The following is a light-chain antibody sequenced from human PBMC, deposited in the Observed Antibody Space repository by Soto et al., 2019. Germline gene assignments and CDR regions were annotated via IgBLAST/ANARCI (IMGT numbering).Light chain of an antibody. Sequence: EIVMTQSPATLSVSPGERATLSCRASQSVSSNLAWYQQKPGQAPRLLIYAASTRVTGIPARFSGSGSGTEFNLTISSLQSEDFAVYYCLQYNNWPLLTFGGGTKVEIK. V-gene: IGKV3-15*01. CDR2: AAS. J-gene: IGKJ4*01. CDR3: LQYNNWPLLT. CDR1: QSVSSN.